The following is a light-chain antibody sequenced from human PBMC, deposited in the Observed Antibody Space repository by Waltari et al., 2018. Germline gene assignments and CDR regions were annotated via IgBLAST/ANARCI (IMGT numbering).Light chain of an antibody. CDR2: WAS. Sequence: DIVMTPSPDSLAVSLGERATINCKSSRSVLYTSNNKNYLAWYQQKPGQPPKLLIYWASTLDSGVPDRFSGSGSGTDFTLTISSLQAEDVAVYSCQQYYSSPTTFGQGTKVEIK. V-gene: IGKV4-1*01. CDR1: RSVLYTSNNKNY. CDR3: QQYYSSPTT. J-gene: IGKJ1*01.